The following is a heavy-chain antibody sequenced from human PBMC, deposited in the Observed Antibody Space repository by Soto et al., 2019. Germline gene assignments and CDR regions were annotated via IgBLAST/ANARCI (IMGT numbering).Heavy chain of an antibody. D-gene: IGHD3-22*01. CDR2: INPNSGGT. V-gene: IGHV1-2*02. Sequence: ASVKVSCKASGYTFTGYYMHWVRQAPGQGLEWMGWINPNSGGTNYAQKFQGRVTMTRDTSISTAYVELSRLRSDDTAVYYCARDISDSSGYYHWGQGTLVTVSS. CDR3: ARDISDSSGYYH. CDR1: GYTFTGYY. J-gene: IGHJ4*02.